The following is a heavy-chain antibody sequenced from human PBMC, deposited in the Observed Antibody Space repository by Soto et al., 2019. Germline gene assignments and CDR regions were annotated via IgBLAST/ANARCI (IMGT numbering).Heavy chain of an antibody. D-gene: IGHD2-2*01. CDR1: GFTFSSYA. CDR2: ISYDGSNK. J-gene: IGHJ6*02. CDR3: ASLPDIVVVPAAMLDYYGMDV. V-gene: IGHV3-30-3*01. Sequence: PVGSLRLSCAASGFTFSSYAMHWVRQAPGKGLEWVAVISYDGSNKYYADSVKGRFTISRDNSKNTLYLQMNSLRAEDTAVYYCASLPDIVVVPAAMLDYYGMDVWGQGTTVTVSS.